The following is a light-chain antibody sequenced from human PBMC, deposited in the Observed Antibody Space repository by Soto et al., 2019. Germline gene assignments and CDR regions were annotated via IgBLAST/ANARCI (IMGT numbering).Light chain of an antibody. CDR1: QGINHY. Sequence: DIQMTQSPSSLSASVGDRVTITCRASQGINHYLAWYQQKPGKVPKLLIYAASTLQSGVPSRFSGSGSGTDFTLTISSLQPEDVATYYCQKYNGAPWTFGQGTKVEIK. J-gene: IGKJ1*01. CDR3: QKYNGAPWT. CDR2: AAS. V-gene: IGKV1-27*01.